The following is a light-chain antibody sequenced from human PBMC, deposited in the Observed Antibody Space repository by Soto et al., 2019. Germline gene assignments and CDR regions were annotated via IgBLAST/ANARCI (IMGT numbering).Light chain of an antibody. CDR1: HSVDSN. Sequence: EIVMTQSPGTLSVSTGQGATLSCRASHSVDSNLAWYQQRPGQAPRLLIFGASTRPTGIPDRFSGSGSGTEFTLTISRLQSEDFAVYFCQQYDKWPLTFGGGTKVDIK. J-gene: IGKJ4*01. CDR2: GAS. V-gene: IGKV3D-15*01. CDR3: QQYDKWPLT.